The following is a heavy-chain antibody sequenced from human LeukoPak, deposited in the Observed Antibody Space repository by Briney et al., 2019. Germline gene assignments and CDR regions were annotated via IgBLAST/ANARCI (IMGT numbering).Heavy chain of an antibody. CDR2: INHSGST. CDR1: GGSFSGYY. V-gene: IGHV4-34*01. D-gene: IGHD3-16*02. Sequence: SETLSLTCAVYGGSFSGYYWSWIRQPPGEGLEWIGEINHSGSTNYNPSLKSRVTISVDTSKNQFSLKLSSVTAADTAVYYCARGRSSSYTRWFDPWGQGTLVTVSS. J-gene: IGHJ5*02. CDR3: ARGRSSSYTRWFDP.